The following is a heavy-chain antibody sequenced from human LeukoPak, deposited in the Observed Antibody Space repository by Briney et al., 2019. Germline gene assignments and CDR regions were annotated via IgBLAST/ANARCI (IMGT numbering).Heavy chain of an antibody. D-gene: IGHD3-10*01. Sequence: ASVKVSCKASGGTFSSYAISWVRQAPGQGLEWMGGIIPIFGTANYAQKFQGRVTITTDESTSTAYMELSSLRSEDTAVYYCARGPRDMVRGFPLGYWGQGTLVTVSS. CDR3: ARGPRDMVRGFPLGY. CDR1: GGTFSSYA. V-gene: IGHV1-69*05. J-gene: IGHJ4*02. CDR2: IIPIFGTA.